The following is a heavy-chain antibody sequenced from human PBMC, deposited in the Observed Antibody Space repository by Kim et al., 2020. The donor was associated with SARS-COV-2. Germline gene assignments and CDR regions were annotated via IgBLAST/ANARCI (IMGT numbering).Heavy chain of an antibody. V-gene: IGHV4-61*01. CDR3: ARDGYYDFWSGHYYYYGMDV. Sequence: SETLSLTCTVSGGSVSSGSYYWSWIRQPPGKGLEWIGYIYYSGSTNYNPSLKSRVTISVDTSKNQFSLKLSSVTAADTAVYYCARDGYYDFWSGHYYYYGMDVWGQGTTVTVSS. D-gene: IGHD3-3*01. CDR2: IYYSGST. CDR1: GGSVSSGSYY. J-gene: IGHJ6*02.